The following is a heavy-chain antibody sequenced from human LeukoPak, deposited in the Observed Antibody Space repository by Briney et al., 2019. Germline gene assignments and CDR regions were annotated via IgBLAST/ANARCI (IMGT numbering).Heavy chain of an antibody. D-gene: IGHD2-21*01. CDR2: IWYGGSNK. Sequence: PGRSLRLSCAASGFTFSSYGMHWVRQAPGKGLEWVAVIWYGGSNKYYADSEKGRFTISRDNSKNTLYLQMNSLRAEDTAVYYCAKARDYCGGDCYHDAFDIWGQGTMVTVSS. CDR3: AKARDYCGGDCYHDAFDI. J-gene: IGHJ3*02. V-gene: IGHV3-30*18. CDR1: GFTFSSYG.